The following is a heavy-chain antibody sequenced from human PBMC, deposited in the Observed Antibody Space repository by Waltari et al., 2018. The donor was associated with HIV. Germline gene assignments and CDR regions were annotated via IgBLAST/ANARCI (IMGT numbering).Heavy chain of an antibody. CDR3: AKKGSIAAAGFDY. CDR2: IYPGDSET. V-gene: IGHV5-51*01. D-gene: IGHD6-13*01. Sequence: EVQLVQSGAEVKKPGEPLRISCKGPGYRLTNYYIAWVRRMPGKGLEWMGVIYPGDSETRYSPSFQGQVTISSDKSISTAYLQWSSLKASDTAMYYCAKKGSIAAAGFDYWGQGTLVTVSS. CDR1: GYRLTNYY. J-gene: IGHJ4*02.